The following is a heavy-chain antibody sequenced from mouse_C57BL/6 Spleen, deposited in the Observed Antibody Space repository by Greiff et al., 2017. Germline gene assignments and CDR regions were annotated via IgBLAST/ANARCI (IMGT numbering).Heavy chain of an antibody. V-gene: IGHV5-17*01. Sequence: DVQLVESGGGLVKPGGSLKLSCAASGFTFSDYGMHWVRQAPEKGLEWVAYISSGSSTIYYADTVKGRFTISRDNAKNTLFLQMTSLRSEDTAMYYCAIRSLYAMDYWGQGTSVTVSS. D-gene: IGHD1-1*01. CDR3: AIRSLYAMDY. CDR2: ISSGSSTI. CDR1: GFTFSDYG. J-gene: IGHJ4*01.